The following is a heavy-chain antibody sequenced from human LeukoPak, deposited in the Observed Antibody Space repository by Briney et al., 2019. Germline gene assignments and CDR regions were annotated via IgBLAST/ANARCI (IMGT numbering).Heavy chain of an antibody. CDR1: GYTFTGYY. J-gene: IGHJ4*02. CDR3: ARTAGGAAYFDY. D-gene: IGHD3-16*01. V-gene: IGHV1-2*02. Sequence: ASVKVSCKASGYTFTGYYMHWVRQAPGQGLEWMGWINPNSGGTNYAQKLQGRVTMTTDTSTSTAYMELRSLRSDDTAVYYCARTAGGAAYFDYWGQGTLVTVSS. CDR2: INPNSGGT.